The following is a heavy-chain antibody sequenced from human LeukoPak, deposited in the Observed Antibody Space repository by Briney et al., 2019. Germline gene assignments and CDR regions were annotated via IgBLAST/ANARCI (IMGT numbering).Heavy chain of an antibody. V-gene: IGHV3-30*18. D-gene: IGHD2-2*02. J-gene: IGHJ4*02. CDR3: ANSPTYCSSTSCYINY. CDR2: ISDDGSNK. CDR1: GFTFSSYG. Sequence: GGALRLSCAASGFTFSSYGMHWVRQAPGKGLEWVAVISDDGSNKYYVDSVKGRFTISRDNSKNTLYLQMNSLRAEDTAVYYCANSPTYCSSTSCYINYWGQGTLVTVSS.